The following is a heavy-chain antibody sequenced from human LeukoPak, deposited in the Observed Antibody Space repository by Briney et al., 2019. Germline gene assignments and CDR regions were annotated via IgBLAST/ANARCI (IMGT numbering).Heavy chain of an antibody. J-gene: IGHJ4*02. CDR3: ARRHSSGSN. V-gene: IGHV3-33*01. CDR1: GFTFRNYG. Sequence: TGGSLRLSCTASGFTFRNYGMNWVRQAPGKGLEWVAGIWYDGSNKDYVDSVKGRFTISRDNSKNTLYLQMNSLRPEDTAIYYCARRHSSGSNWGQGTLVTVSS. D-gene: IGHD6-19*01. CDR2: IWYDGSNK.